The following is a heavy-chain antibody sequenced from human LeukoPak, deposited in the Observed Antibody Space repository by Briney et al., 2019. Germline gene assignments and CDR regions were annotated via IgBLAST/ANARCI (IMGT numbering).Heavy chain of an antibody. V-gene: IGHV3-23*01. CDR1: GFTSSSYA. CDR2: ISGSGGST. Sequence: GGSLRLSCAASGFTSSSYAMSWVRQAPGKGLEWVSAISGSGGSTYYADSVKGRFTISRDNSKNTLYLQMNSLRAEDTAVYYCAKARYYDSSGYLPDDYWGQGTLVTVSS. CDR3: AKARYYDSSGYLPDDY. J-gene: IGHJ4*02. D-gene: IGHD3-22*01.